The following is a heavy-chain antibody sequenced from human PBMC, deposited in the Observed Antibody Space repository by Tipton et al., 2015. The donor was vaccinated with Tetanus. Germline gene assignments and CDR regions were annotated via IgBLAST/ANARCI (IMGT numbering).Heavy chain of an antibody. J-gene: IGHJ4*02. CDR3: ARGSVVITAAKCLDY. V-gene: IGHV4-34*01. CDR1: GGSFGGYY. CDR2: ISNSGGT. D-gene: IGHD2-2*01. Sequence: TLSLTCAAYGGSFGGYYWSWIRQPPGKGLEWIGEISNSGGTNYNPSLKSRVTMSIDTSKKQFPLNLTSVTAADTALYFCARGSVVITAAKCLDYWGQGTQVTVSS.